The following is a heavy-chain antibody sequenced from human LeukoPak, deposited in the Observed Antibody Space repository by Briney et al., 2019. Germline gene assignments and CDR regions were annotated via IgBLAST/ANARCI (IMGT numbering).Heavy chain of an antibody. CDR3: ARDLDYYGSGSFFNI. D-gene: IGHD3-10*01. Sequence: ASVKVSFTASGYTFTAYSMHWVRQAPGQGLEWMGWINPNSGGTNYAQKFQGRVTITRDTSITTAYMELSRLRSDDTAVYYCARDLDYYGSGSFFNIWGQGTMVTVSS. V-gene: IGHV1-2*02. CDR2: INPNSGGT. CDR1: GYTFTAYS. J-gene: IGHJ3*02.